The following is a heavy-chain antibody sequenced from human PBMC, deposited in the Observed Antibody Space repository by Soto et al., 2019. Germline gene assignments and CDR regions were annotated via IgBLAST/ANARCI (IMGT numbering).Heavy chain of an antibody. V-gene: IGHV4-30-2*01. CDR2: IYHSGAT. CDR3: ARSYSSDSRTESVFDH. Sequence: QLQLQESGSGLVKPSQTLSLTCAVSGGSIRSGGYSWGWIRKPPGKGLEWIGYIYHSGATYSNPSLNNRITISVDMSKNQFSLKLRSVTAADTAEYYSARSYSSDSRTESVFDHWGQGTLVTVSS. D-gene: IGHD3-10*01. CDR1: GGSIRSGGYS. J-gene: IGHJ4*02.